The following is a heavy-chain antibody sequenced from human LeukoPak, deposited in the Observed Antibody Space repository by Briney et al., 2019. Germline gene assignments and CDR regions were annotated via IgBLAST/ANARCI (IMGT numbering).Heavy chain of an antibody. CDR3: ARDRSGYDFDY. D-gene: IGHD5-12*01. J-gene: IGHJ4*02. Sequence: GGSLRLSCAASGFPFSPYWMHWVRQAPGKGLVWVSRINNDGSSTMYADSVKGRFTISRDNARNTLYLQMNSLRDGDTAVYYCARDRSGYDFDYWGQGTLVTVSS. V-gene: IGHV3-74*03. CDR2: INNDGSST. CDR1: GFPFSPYW.